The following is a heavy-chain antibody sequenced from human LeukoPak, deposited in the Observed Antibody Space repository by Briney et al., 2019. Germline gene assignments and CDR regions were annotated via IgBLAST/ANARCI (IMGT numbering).Heavy chain of an antibody. CDR1: GFTFNNYA. CDR2: ISGSGGSA. Sequence: GGSLRLSCVTSGFTFNNYAMSWVRQAPGKGLKWVSAISGSGGSAYYTDSVKGRFTISRDDSKNTLYLQMHSLRAEDTAVYYCAKHEFYYESGGYAALYSWGQGTLVTVSS. V-gene: IGHV3-23*01. J-gene: IGHJ4*02. D-gene: IGHD3-22*01. CDR3: AKHEFYYESGGYAALYS.